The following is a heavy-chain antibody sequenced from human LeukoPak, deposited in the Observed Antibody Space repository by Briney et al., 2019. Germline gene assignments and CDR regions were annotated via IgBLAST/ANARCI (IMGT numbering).Heavy chain of an antibody. D-gene: IGHD5-12*01. CDR3: ARDKYSDYDNLDY. V-gene: IGHV3-7*01. J-gene: IGHJ4*02. CDR2: MSPDGSDE. CDR1: GFSFRDYW. Sequence: PGGSLRLSCAASGFSFRDYWMSWVRQAPGKGLEWVADMSPDGSDETYVDSVKGRFTISRDNSKNTLYLQMNSLRAEDTAVYYCARDKYSDYDNLDYWGQGTLVTVSS.